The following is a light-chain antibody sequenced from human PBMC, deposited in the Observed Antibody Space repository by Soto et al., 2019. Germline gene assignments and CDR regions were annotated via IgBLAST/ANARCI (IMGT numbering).Light chain of an antibody. V-gene: IGLV2-14*03. J-gene: IGLJ1*01. Sequence: QSALTQPASVSGSPGQSIAISCTGTSSDVGAYDSVCWYQQHPGKAPKLIIFGVSNRPSGVSNRFSGHKSGNTASLTISGLQAEDEADYYCSSYTGDSSYVFGTGTKVTVL. CDR2: GVS. CDR1: SSDVGAYDS. CDR3: SSYTGDSSYV.